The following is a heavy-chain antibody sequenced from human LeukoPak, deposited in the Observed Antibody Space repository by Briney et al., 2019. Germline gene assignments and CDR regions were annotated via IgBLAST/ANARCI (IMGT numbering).Heavy chain of an antibody. D-gene: IGHD3-10*01. V-gene: IGHV3-30*18. CDR3: AKDLRESNSYGSGSSPLDY. Sequence: GGSLRLSCSASGFTFSSYGMHWVRQAPGKGLEWVAVISYDGSNQYYGDSVKGRFTISRDNSKNTLSLQMNSLRPEDMAVYYCAKDLRESNSYGSGSSPLDYWGQGTLVTVSS. J-gene: IGHJ4*02. CDR2: ISYDGSNQ. CDR1: GFTFSSYG.